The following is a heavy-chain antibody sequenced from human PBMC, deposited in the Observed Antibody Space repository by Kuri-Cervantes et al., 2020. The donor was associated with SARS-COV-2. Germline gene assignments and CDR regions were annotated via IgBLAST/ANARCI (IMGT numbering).Heavy chain of an antibody. CDR1: GGSFSGYY. D-gene: IGHD6-19*01. CDR2: INHSGST. V-gene: IGHV4-34*01. Sequence: GSLRLSCAVYGGSFSGYYWSWIRQPPGKGLEWIGEINHSGSTNYNPSLKSRVTISVDTSKNQFSLKLSSVTAADTAVYYCAREYSSGRSVRAFDIWGQGTMVTVSS. J-gene: IGHJ3*02. CDR3: AREYSSGRSVRAFDI.